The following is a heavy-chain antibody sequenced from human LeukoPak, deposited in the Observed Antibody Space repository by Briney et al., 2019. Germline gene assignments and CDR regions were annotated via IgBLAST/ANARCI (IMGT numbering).Heavy chain of an antibody. V-gene: IGHV4-39*07. D-gene: IGHD4-11*01. CDR1: GGSISSSSYY. Sequence: PSETLSLTCTVSGGSISSSSYYWGWIRQPPGKGLDWIGSIYYSGSTYYNPSLKSRVTISVDTSKNQFSLKLSSVTAADTAVYYCARALTTVTTNPFYYYYYMDVWGKGTTVTVSS. J-gene: IGHJ6*03. CDR3: ARALTTVTTNPFYYYYYMDV. CDR2: IYYSGST.